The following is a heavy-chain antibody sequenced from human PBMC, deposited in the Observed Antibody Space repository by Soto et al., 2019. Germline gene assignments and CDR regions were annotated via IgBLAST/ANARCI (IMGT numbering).Heavy chain of an antibody. D-gene: IGHD4-17*01. V-gene: IGHV3-48*02. CDR1: GFTFSSYS. CDR3: ARDLFGYGDYPFDY. CDR2: ISSSSSTI. Sequence: PGGSLRLSCAASGFTFSSYSMNWVRQAPGKGLEWVSYISSSSSTIYYADSVKGRFTISRDNAKNSLYLQMNSLRDEDTAVYYCARDLFGYGDYPFDYWGQGTLVTVSS. J-gene: IGHJ4*02.